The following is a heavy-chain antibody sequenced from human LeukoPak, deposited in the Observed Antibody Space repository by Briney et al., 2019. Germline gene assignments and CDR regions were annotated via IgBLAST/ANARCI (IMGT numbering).Heavy chain of an antibody. Sequence: VASVKVSCKASGYTFTTYDINWVRQATGQGLEWMGWMNPNSGNTGYTQKFQGRVTMTRNTSISTAYMELSSLRSEDTAVYYCARGRGSGHKENWFDPRGQGTPVTVSS. V-gene: IGHV1-8*01. D-gene: IGHD6-19*01. CDR2: MNPNSGNT. CDR1: GYTFTTYD. CDR3: ARGRGSGHKENWFDP. J-gene: IGHJ5*02.